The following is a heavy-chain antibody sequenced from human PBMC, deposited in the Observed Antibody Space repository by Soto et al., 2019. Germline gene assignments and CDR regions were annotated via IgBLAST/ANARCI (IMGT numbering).Heavy chain of an antibody. CDR2: SHHTGIT. J-gene: IGHJ4*02. V-gene: IGHV4-4*02. CDR1: GDFLDDSRW. Sequence: QVLLQESGPGLVSPSGTLSLTCTVSGDFLDDSRWWSWVRQPPGKGLEWIGESHHTGITNYIPSLMSRVTMSVDKNKNQVSLEVYSVTAAETAVHYCASGAHYLWNGWGQGPLVTVSS. D-gene: IGHD3-3*01. CDR3: ASGAHYLWNG.